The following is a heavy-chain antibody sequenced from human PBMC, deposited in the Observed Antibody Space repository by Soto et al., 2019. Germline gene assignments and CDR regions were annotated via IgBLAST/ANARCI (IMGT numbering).Heavy chain of an antibody. CDR1: GYTFTNYG. CDR3: ARAGLYSSSNYWLHTFDF. D-gene: IGHD6-13*01. V-gene: IGHV1-18*01. J-gene: IGHJ4*02. CDR2: INTYNGNT. Sequence: ASVKVSCKASGYTFTNYGIIWVRQAPGQGLEWMGWINTYNGNTNYAQNLQGRVTLTTDTSTSTAYMELRPLRSDDTAMYYCARAGLYSSSNYWLHTFDFWGKGTLVPVSS.